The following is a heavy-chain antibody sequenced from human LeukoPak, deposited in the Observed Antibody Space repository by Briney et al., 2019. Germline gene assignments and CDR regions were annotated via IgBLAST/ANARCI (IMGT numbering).Heavy chain of an antibody. CDR3: ARGRWLDNY. Sequence: SETLSLTCAVYGGTFSGYYWSWIRQPPGKGLEWIGEISHSGSTSYNPSLESRVTISVDTSKNQFSLKLTSVTAADTAVYYCARGRWLDNYWGQGTLVTVSS. D-gene: IGHD6-19*01. CDR2: ISHSGST. CDR1: GGTFSGYY. V-gene: IGHV4-34*01. J-gene: IGHJ4*02.